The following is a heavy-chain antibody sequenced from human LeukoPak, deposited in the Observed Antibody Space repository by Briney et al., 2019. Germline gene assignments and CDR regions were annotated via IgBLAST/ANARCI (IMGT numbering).Heavy chain of an antibody. CDR3: AKDVPPWEPADYFDY. Sequence: AGGSLRLSCAASGFTFSSYAVSWVRQAPGKGLEWVSSISASGVNTFYADSVQGRFTISRDNSKSTLYLQMNSLRDEDTAVYYCAKDVPPWEPADYFDYWGQGTLVAVSS. CDR1: GFTFSSYA. D-gene: IGHD1-26*01. J-gene: IGHJ4*02. CDR2: ISASGVNT. V-gene: IGHV3-23*01.